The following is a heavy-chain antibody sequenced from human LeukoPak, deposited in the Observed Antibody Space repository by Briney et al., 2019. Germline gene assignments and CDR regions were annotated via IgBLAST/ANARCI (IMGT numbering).Heavy chain of an antibody. J-gene: IGHJ3*02. V-gene: IGHV4-31*03. D-gene: IGHD2-15*01. CDR2: IYYSGRT. Sequence: TLSLTCTVSGGSLSSGSSYWGWIPQNPGRVLEWIGYIYYSGRTYYNPSLKSRVTISVDPSNNQFSLKRSYVTADDTAVYYCARVCSGGSCSGVLCIWGQGTMVTVSS. CDR3: ARVCSGGSCSGVLCI. CDR1: GGSLSSGSSY.